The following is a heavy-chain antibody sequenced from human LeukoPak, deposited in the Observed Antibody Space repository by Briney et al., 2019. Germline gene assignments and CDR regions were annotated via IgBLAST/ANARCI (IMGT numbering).Heavy chain of an antibody. Sequence: SVKVSCKASGGTFSSYAISWVRQAPGQGLEWMGGIIPIFGTANYAQKFQGRVTITADESTSTAYMELSSLRSEDTAVYNCARYPSAGDAFDIWGQGTMVTVSS. CDR1: GGTFSSYA. J-gene: IGHJ3*02. D-gene: IGHD6-13*01. CDR2: IIPIFGTA. CDR3: ARYPSAGDAFDI. V-gene: IGHV1-69*13.